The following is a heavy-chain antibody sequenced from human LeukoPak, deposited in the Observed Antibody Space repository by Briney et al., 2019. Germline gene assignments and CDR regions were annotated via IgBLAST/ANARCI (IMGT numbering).Heavy chain of an antibody. V-gene: IGHV5-51*01. CDR2: IYPGDSDT. CDR3: ARHRYYYDSCGYYYDAFDI. CDR1: GYSFTSYW. D-gene: IGHD3-22*01. J-gene: IGHJ3*02. Sequence: GESLKISCKGSGYSFTSYWIGWVRQMPGKGLEWMGIIYPGDSDTRYSPSFQGQVTISADKSISTAYLQWSSLKASDTAMYYCARHRYYYDSCGYYYDAFDIWGQGTMVTVSS.